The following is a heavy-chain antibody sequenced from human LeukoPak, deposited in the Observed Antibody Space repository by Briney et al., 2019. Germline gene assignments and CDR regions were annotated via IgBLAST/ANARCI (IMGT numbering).Heavy chain of an antibody. CDR1: GYSFTSQW. Sequence: GESLKISCKGSGYSFTSQWIGWVRQMPGKGLEWMGIIYPSDSDTKYSPSFQGQVTISADKSISTAYLQWSSLKASDTAIYYCARWMFYYGSGVFHYHGMDVWGQGTTVTVSS. D-gene: IGHD3-10*01. CDR2: IYPSDSDT. CDR3: ARWMFYYGSGVFHYHGMDV. J-gene: IGHJ6*02. V-gene: IGHV5-51*01.